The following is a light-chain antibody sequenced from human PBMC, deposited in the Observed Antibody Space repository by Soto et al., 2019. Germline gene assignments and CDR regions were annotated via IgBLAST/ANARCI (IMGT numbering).Light chain of an antibody. CDR3: QQYGSSPPWT. CDR2: GAS. Sequence: IVLTQSPGTLSLSPGERATLSCRASQSVSSSYLAWYQQKPGQAPRLLIYGASSRATGIPDRFSGSGSGTDVTLTISRLEPEDFAVYYCQQYGSSPPWTFGQGTKVEIK. V-gene: IGKV3-20*01. J-gene: IGKJ1*01. CDR1: QSVSSSY.